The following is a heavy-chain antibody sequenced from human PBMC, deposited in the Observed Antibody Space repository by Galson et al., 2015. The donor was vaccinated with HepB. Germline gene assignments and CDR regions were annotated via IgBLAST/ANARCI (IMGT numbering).Heavy chain of an antibody. CDR2: ISYDGTDK. Sequence: SLRLSCAASGLTLRDYNMHWVRQAPGKGLEWVAVISYDGTDKHYADSVRGRFTVSRDNSQNTLFLQMNSLRNEDTAIYYCARDGTIAVAGRGIMFYGMDVWGQGTSVTVSS. V-gene: IGHV3-30*03. D-gene: IGHD6-13*01. CDR1: GLTLRDYN. CDR3: ARDGTIAVAGRGIMFYGMDV. J-gene: IGHJ6*02.